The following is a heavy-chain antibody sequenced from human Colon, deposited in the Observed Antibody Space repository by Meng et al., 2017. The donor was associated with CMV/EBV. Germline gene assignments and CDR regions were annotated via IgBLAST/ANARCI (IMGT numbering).Heavy chain of an antibody. D-gene: IGHD3-10*01. J-gene: IGHJ4*02. CDR3: AGGTYQAWEVLYF. Sequence: QLTQWGAGLLKPSEPLSLTCLASGWSFSNYYWRWIRQSPGKGLEWIGDIHQSGITNHNPSLKSRVAISIDTSKNQFSLKLSSVTAADTALYYCAGGTYQAWEVLYFWGQGTLVTVSS. CDR2: IHQSGIT. V-gene: IGHV4-34*01. CDR1: GWSFSNYY.